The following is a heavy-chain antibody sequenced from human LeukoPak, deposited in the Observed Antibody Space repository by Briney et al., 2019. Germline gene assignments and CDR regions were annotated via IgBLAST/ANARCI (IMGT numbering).Heavy chain of an antibody. V-gene: IGHV4-59*01. D-gene: IGHD6-25*01. CDR2: IYHTGST. J-gene: IGHJ4*02. Sequence: SETLSLTCTVPGGSISSYYWSWIRQPPGKGLEWIANIYHTGSTNYNPSLSSRVTISIDTAKNQFSLKLTSVTAADTAVYYCARRGRNSSGWQDYLWGQGTLVTVSS. CDR3: ARRGRNSSGWQDYL. CDR1: GGSISSYY.